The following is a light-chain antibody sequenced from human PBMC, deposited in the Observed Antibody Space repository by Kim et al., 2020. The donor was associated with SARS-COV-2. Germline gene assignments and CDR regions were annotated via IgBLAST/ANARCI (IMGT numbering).Light chain of an antibody. Sequence: ASVGDRVTTTCRASQSISNYLAWFQQKPGKVPTRLIYVASSLQSGVPSRFSGSGSGTEFTLTISSLQPEDFATYYCLQHNSDPITFGPGTRMEIK. V-gene: IGKV1-17*03. CDR1: QSISNY. CDR2: VAS. CDR3: LQHNSDPIT. J-gene: IGKJ5*01.